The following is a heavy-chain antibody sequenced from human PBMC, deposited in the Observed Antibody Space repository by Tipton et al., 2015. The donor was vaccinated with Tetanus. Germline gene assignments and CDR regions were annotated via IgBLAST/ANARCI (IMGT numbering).Heavy chain of an antibody. V-gene: IGHV4-59*01. J-gene: IGHJ6*02. CDR2: IYYSGST. D-gene: IGHD6-19*01. Sequence: TLSLTCTVSGGSTSSYYWSWIRQPPGKGLEWIGYIYYSGSTNYNPSLKSRVTISVDTSKNQFSLKLSSVTAADTAVYYCARGVAVAGYGDYYYGMDVWGQGTTVTVSS. CDR1: GGSTSSYY. CDR3: ARGVAVAGYGDYYYGMDV.